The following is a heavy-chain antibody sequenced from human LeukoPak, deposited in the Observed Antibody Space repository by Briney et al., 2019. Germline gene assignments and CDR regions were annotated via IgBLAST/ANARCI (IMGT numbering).Heavy chain of an antibody. Sequence: SVKVSCKASGGTFSSYAVSWVPQAPGQGLEWMGGIIPTFGTANYAQKFQGRVTITTDESTSTAYMELSRLRSEDTAVYYCARDKDVSGNYPFDYWGQGTLVTVSS. J-gene: IGHJ4*02. CDR3: ARDKDVSGNYPFDY. CDR1: GGTFSSYA. CDR2: IIPTFGTA. V-gene: IGHV1-69*05. D-gene: IGHD3-10*01.